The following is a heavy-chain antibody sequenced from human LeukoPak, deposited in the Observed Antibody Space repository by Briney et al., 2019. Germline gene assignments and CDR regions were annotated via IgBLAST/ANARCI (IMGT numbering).Heavy chain of an antibody. Sequence: GGSLRLSSAASGFTFSSYWMSWVRQAPGKGLEWVANIKQDGSEKYYVDSVKGRFTISRDNAKNSLYLQMNSLRAEDTAVYYCARDGCTNGVCLCRYWGQGTLVTVSS. J-gene: IGHJ4*02. D-gene: IGHD2-8*01. CDR3: ARDGCTNGVCLCRY. CDR2: IKQDGSEK. CDR1: GFTFSSYW. V-gene: IGHV3-7*01.